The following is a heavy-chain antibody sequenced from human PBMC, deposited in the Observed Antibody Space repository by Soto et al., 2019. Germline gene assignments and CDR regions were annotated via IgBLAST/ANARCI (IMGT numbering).Heavy chain of an antibody. J-gene: IGHJ4*02. CDR3: ARGRSVVVAAQFDY. V-gene: IGHV1-18*01. Sequence: ASVNVSCKASGYTFTSYGISWVRQAPGQGLEWMGWISAYNGNTNYAQKLQGRVTMTTDTSTSTAYMELRSLRSDDTAVYYCARGRSVVVAAQFDYWGQGTLVTVSS. D-gene: IGHD2-15*01. CDR2: ISAYNGNT. CDR1: GYTFTSYG.